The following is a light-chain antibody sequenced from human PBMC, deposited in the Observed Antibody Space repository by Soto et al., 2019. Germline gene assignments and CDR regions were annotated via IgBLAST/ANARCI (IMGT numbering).Light chain of an antibody. Sequence: SYELTQPPSVSVSPGQTASITCSGDKLGDKYVCWYQQKPGQSPVLVIYQDNKRPSGIPERFSGSNSGNTATLTISGTQAMDEADYYCQAGDGSTGVVFGGGTQLTVL. CDR2: QDN. J-gene: IGLJ2*01. CDR3: QAGDGSTGVV. V-gene: IGLV3-1*01. CDR1: KLGDKY.